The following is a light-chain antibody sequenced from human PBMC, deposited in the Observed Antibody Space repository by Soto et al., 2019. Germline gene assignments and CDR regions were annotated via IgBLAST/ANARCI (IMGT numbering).Light chain of an antibody. V-gene: IGLV2-14*01. Sequence: QSALTQPASVSGSPGQSITISCTGTSSDVGAYNLVSWYQHLPDKAHKLIISEVTNRPSGVSDRFSGSKSGNTASLTISGLQAEDEADYYCASLTTTNFVFGSGTKVTVL. CDR3: ASLTTTNFV. CDR1: SSDVGAYNL. CDR2: EVT. J-gene: IGLJ1*01.